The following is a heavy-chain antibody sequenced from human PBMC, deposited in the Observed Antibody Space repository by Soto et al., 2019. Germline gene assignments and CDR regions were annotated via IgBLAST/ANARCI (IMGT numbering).Heavy chain of an antibody. D-gene: IGHD3-16*01. CDR2: IIPIFGTA. J-gene: IGHJ4*02. CDR1: GGTFSSYA. V-gene: IGHV1-69*01. Sequence: QVQLVQSGAEVKKPGSSVKVSCKASGGTFSSYAISWVRQAPGQGLEWMGGIIPIFGTANYAQKFQGRVTITADESTSTAYRGVGRLGSEETGGYYCARGWGGGAGRFDYWGQGTLVTVSS. CDR3: ARGWGGGAGRFDY.